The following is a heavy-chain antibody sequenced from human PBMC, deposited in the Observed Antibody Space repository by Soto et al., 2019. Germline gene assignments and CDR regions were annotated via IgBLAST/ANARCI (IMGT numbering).Heavy chain of an antibody. J-gene: IGHJ4*02. Sequence: QVPVVQSGAEVKKPGSSVKVPCKAYGGTFNSFGIKWVRQAPGQGLEWVGGIIPVFGTINYAQKFRGRVTITADASTSTSYMELSSLRSDDTAVYYCAIENWGPGGHYFDYWGQGTLVTVSS. CDR1: GGTFNSFG. D-gene: IGHD7-27*01. CDR3: AIENWGPGGHYFDY. CDR2: IIPVFGTI. V-gene: IGHV1-69*01.